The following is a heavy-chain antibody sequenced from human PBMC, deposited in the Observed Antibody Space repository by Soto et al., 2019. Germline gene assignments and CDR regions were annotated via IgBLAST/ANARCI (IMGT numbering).Heavy chain of an antibody. J-gene: IGHJ4*02. D-gene: IGHD1-26*01. CDR3: ARRGSGSYYDY. CDR2: ISGSGGST. V-gene: IGHV3-23*01. Sequence: EVQLLESGGGLVQPGGSLRLSCAASGFTFSSYAMRWVRQAPVKGLEWVSAISGSGGSTYYADSVKGRFTISRDNSKNQLYLARNSLRAEDTAVYYCARRGSGSYYDYWGQGTLVTVSS. CDR1: GFTFSSYA.